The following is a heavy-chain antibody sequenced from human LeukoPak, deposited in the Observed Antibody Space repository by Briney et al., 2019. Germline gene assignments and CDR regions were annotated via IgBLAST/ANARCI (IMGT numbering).Heavy chain of an antibody. Sequence: PSETLSLTCTVSGGSISSYYWSWIRQPPGKGLEWIGYIYYSGSTNYNPSLKSRVTISVDTSKNQFSLKLSSVTAADTAVYYCARGWSVYTRSWYPGAFDYWGQGTLVTVSS. CDR2: IYYSGST. D-gene: IGHD6-13*01. CDR1: GGSISSYY. J-gene: IGHJ4*02. V-gene: IGHV4-59*08. CDR3: ARGWSVYTRSWYPGAFDY.